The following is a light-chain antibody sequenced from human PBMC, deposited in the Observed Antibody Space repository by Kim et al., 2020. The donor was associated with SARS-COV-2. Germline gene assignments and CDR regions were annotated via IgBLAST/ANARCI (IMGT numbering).Light chain of an antibody. V-gene: IGLV3-19*01. CDR1: SLRSYY. Sequence: SSELTQDPAVSVALGQKVRITCQGDSLRSYYASWYQQKPGQAPVLVIYGKNNRPSGIPDRFSGSSSGNTASLTITGAQAEDEADYYCNSRDSSGNHQVFGTGTKVTVL. CDR3: NSRDSSGNHQV. CDR2: GKN. J-gene: IGLJ1*01.